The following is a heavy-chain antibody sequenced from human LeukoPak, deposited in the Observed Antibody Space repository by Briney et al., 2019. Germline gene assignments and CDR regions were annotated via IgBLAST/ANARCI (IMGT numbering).Heavy chain of an antibody. Sequence: GGSLRLSCAASGFTFSSYWRTWVRQAPGKGLEWVANIKHNGDELNYVDSVEDRFTISRDNAKNSLYLHMTSLRAEDTAVYYCARELRPFDSWGQGTLVTVSS. CDR1: GFTFSSYW. CDR2: IKHNGDEL. J-gene: IGHJ4*02. D-gene: IGHD3-16*01. CDR3: ARELRPFDS. V-gene: IGHV3-7*01.